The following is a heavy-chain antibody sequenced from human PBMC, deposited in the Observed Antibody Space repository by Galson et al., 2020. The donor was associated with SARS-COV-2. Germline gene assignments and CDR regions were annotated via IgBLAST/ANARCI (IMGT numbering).Heavy chain of an antibody. Sequence: SETLSLTCAVYGGSFSGYYWSWIRQPPGKGLEWIGEINSSGSTNYNPSPKSRLTISVDTSKNHFSLKLSPVTAADTAGYYCAREDNFFRVGTARRMGYFDYWGRGTLATVSS. CDR1: GGSFSGYY. V-gene: IGHV4-34*01. CDR3: AREDNFFRVGTARRMGYFDY. D-gene: IGHD2-21*02. CDR2: INSSGST. J-gene: IGHJ4*02.